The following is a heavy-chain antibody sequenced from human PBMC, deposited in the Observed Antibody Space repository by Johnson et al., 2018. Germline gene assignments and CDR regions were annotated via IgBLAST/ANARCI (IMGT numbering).Heavy chain of an antibody. CDR1: GFTFSSYA. CDR2: ISGSGGST. V-gene: IGHV3-23*04. CDR3: ARDSGIVPRRLYYFGMDV. D-gene: IGHD2-2*01. Sequence: VQLVQSGGGLVQPGGSLKLSCAASGFTFSSYAMNWVRQAPGKGLEWVSGISGSGGSTYYADSVKGRITISRENSKNTLYLQMSSLRSEDTAVYYCARDSGIVPRRLYYFGMDVWGQGTTVTVSS. J-gene: IGHJ6*02.